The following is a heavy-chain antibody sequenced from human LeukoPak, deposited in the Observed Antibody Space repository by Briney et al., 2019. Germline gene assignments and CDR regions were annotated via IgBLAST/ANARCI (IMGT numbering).Heavy chain of an antibody. CDR2: ISYDGSNK. CDR3: AKGSGYNFDY. J-gene: IGHJ4*02. Sequence: GGFLRLSCAASGFTFSSYGMHWVRQAPGKGLEWVAVISYDGSNKYYADSVKGRFTISRDNSKNTLYLQMNSLRAEDTAVYYCAKGSGYNFDYWGQGTLVTVSS. V-gene: IGHV3-30*18. D-gene: IGHD3-22*01. CDR1: GFTFSSYG.